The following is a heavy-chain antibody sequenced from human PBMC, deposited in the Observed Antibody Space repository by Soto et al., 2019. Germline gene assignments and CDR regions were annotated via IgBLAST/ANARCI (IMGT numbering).Heavy chain of an antibody. CDR3: AGAGDDGKGYGSWCDP. V-gene: IGHV4-4*02. CDR1: GGSISSSNW. D-gene: IGHD7-27*01. CDR2: IYHSGST. Sequence: QVQLQESGPGLVKPSGTLSLTCAVSGGSISSSNWWSWVRQPPGKGLEWIGEIYHSGSTNYTPSLASRVTCSVDKSQPPFPLNLCSVTAADTAVYPCAGAGDDGKGYGSWCDPWGRGTLVTFCS. J-gene: IGHJ5*02.